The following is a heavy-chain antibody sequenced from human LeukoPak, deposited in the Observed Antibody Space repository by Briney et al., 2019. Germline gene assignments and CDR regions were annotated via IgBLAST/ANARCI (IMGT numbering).Heavy chain of an antibody. CDR1: GHTFSIYN. D-gene: IGHD6-13*01. CDR3: AREGVAATGLDY. Sequence: ASVKVSCKASGHTFSIYNMHWVRQAPGQGLEWMGIISPSGGTSYAQKIQGRVTMTRDTSTTTVYMELSSLRSEDTAVYYCAREGVAATGLDYWGQGTLVTVSS. CDR2: ISPSGGT. V-gene: IGHV1-46*01. J-gene: IGHJ4*02.